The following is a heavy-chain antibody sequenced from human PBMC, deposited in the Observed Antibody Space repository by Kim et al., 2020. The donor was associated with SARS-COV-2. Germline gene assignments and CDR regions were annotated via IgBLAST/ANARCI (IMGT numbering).Heavy chain of an antibody. V-gene: IGHV3-23*01. CDR1: GFTFSSYA. J-gene: IGHJ4*02. CDR2: ISGSGGST. CDR3: ARQTGDYGDYFDY. Sequence: GGSLRLSCAASGFTFSSYAMSWVRQAPGKGLEWVSAISGSGGSTYYADSVKGRFTISRDNSKNTLYLQMNSLRAEDTAVYYCARQTGDYGDYFDYWGQGTLVTVSS. D-gene: IGHD4-17*01.